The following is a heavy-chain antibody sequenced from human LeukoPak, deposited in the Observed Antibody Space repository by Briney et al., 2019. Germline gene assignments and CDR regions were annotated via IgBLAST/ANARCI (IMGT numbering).Heavy chain of an antibody. V-gene: IGHV4-39*07. CDR3: ARGSPEDTIFGVVRGGRDFDY. CDR1: GGSISSSSYY. Sequence: PSETLSLTCTVSGGSISSSSYYWSWIRQPPGKGLEWIGEINHSGSTNYNPSLKSRVTISVDTSKNQFSLKLSSVTAADTAVYYCARGSPEDTIFGVVRGGRDFDYWGQGTLVTVSS. D-gene: IGHD3-3*01. CDR2: INHSGST. J-gene: IGHJ4*02.